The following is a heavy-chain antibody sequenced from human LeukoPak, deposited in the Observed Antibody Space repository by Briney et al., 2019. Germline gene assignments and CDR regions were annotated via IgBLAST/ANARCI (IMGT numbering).Heavy chain of an antibody. J-gene: IGHJ1*01. CDR2: ISGSGGST. Sequence: PGGSLRLSCAASGFTFDNYGMHWVRQAPGKGLEWVSAISGSGGSTYYADSVKGRFTISRDNSKNTLYLQMNSLRAEDTAVYYCARDKVSGIYSSGWPEYFQHWGQGTLVTVSS. CDR1: GFTFDNYG. CDR3: ARDKVSGIYSSGWPEYFQH. V-gene: IGHV3-23*01. D-gene: IGHD6-19*01.